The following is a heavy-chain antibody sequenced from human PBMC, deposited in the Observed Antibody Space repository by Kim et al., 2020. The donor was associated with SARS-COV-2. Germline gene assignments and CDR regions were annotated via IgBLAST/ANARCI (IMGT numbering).Heavy chain of an antibody. V-gene: IGHV3-23*01. J-gene: IGHJ6*03. D-gene: IGHD3-9*01. CDR3: AKDPRGRYLGHMDV. Sequence: GGSLRLSCAASGFTFSSYAMSWVRQAPGKGLEWVAAISGSGSGTYYADSVKGRFTISRDNTKNTLYLQMNSLRAEDTAVYYCAKDPRGRYLGHMDVWGEGTTVTVSS. CDR1: GFTFSSYA. CDR2: ISGSGSGT.